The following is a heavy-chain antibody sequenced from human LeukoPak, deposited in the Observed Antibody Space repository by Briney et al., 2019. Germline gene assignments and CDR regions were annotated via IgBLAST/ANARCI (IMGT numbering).Heavy chain of an antibody. Sequence: GGSLRLSCAASGFTFSSYAMSWVREAPGKGLEWVSAISGSGGTTFYADSVKGRFTISRDNSKNTLYLQMNSLRADDTAVYYCAKNNDTNGYHVRFDPWGQGTLVTVSS. CDR2: ISGSGGTT. J-gene: IGHJ5*02. CDR1: GFTFSSYA. V-gene: IGHV3-23*01. D-gene: IGHD3-22*01. CDR3: AKNNDTNGYHVRFDP.